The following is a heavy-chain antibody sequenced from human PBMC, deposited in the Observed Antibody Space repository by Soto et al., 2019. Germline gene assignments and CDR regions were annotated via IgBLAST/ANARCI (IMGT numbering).Heavy chain of an antibody. D-gene: IGHD6-6*01. CDR1: GGSISSGGYS. CDR2: IYHSGST. V-gene: IGHV4-30-2*01. J-gene: IGHJ4*02. Sequence: QLQLQESGSGLVKPSQTLSLTCAVSGGSISSGGYSWSWIRQPPGKGLEWIGYIYHSGSTYYNPSPQGRVTISVDRSKNQFSLKLSSVTAADTAVYYCAGGIAARPLGYWGQGTLVTVSS. CDR3: AGGIAARPLGY.